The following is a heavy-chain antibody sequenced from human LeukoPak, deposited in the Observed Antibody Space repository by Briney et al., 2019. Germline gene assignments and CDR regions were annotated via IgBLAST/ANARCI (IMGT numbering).Heavy chain of an antibody. J-gene: IGHJ4*02. Sequence: GGSLRLSCAASGFTFSSYAMSWVRQAPGKGLEWVSAISGSGGSTYYADSVKSRFTISRDNSKNTLYLQMNSLRAEDTAVYYCAKAQNVLRYFDWLLPFDYWGQGTLVTVSS. V-gene: IGHV3-23*01. CDR3: AKAQNVLRYFDWLLPFDY. D-gene: IGHD3-9*01. CDR2: ISGSGGST. CDR1: GFTFSSYA.